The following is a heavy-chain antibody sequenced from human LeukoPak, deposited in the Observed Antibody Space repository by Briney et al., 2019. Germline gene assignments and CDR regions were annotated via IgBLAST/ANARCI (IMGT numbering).Heavy chain of an antibody. J-gene: IGHJ4*02. CDR2: INPNSGGT. D-gene: IGHD2-15*01. Sequence: GASVKVSCKASGYTFTGYYMHWVRQAPGQGLEWMGWINPNSGGTNHAQKFQGRVTMTRDTSISTAYMELSRLRSDDTAVYYCARESGGSCYFIRWGQGTLVTVSS. CDR3: ARESGGSCYFIR. CDR1: GYTFTGYY. V-gene: IGHV1-2*02.